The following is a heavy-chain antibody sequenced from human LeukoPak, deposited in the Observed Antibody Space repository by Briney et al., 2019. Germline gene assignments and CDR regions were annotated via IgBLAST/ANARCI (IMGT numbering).Heavy chain of an antibody. CDR1: GFTFGDYA. CDR3: NRVTGDYYGSDEIYYFDY. Sequence: GGSLRLSCTASGFTFGDYAMSWFRQAPGKGLEWVGFISSKAYGGTTEYAASVKGRFTISRDDSKSIAYLQMNSLKTEDTAVYYCNRVTGDYYGSDEIYYFDYWGQGTLVTVSS. CDR2: ISSKAYGGTT. D-gene: IGHD3-10*01. J-gene: IGHJ4*02. V-gene: IGHV3-49*03.